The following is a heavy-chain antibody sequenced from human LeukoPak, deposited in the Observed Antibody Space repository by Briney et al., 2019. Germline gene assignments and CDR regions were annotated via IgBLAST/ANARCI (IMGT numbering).Heavy chain of an antibody. V-gene: IGHV3-30*02. CDR2: IRYDGSNK. J-gene: IGHJ4*02. Sequence: GGSLRLSCAASGFTFSSYGMHWVRQAPGKGLEWVAFIRYDGSNKYYADSVKGRFTISRDNSKNTLYLQMNSLRAEDTAVYYCAKDYDFWSGYPRPVDYWGQGTLVTVSS. D-gene: IGHD3-3*01. CDR3: AKDYDFWSGYPRPVDY. CDR1: GFTFSSYG.